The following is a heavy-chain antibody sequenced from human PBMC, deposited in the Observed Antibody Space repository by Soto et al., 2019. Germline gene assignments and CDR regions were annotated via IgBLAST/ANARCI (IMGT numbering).Heavy chain of an antibody. CDR1: GFTFGDYA. V-gene: IGHV3-49*04. Sequence: GGSLRLSCTASGFTFGDYAMSWVRQAPGKGLEWVGFIRSKAYGGTTEYAASVKGRFTISRDDSKSIAYLQMNSLKTEDTAVYSCTSHPPLWCMSTHWGQGTLVTVSS. J-gene: IGHJ4*02. CDR3: TSHPPLWCMSTH. D-gene: IGHD2-8*01. CDR2: IRSKAYGGTT.